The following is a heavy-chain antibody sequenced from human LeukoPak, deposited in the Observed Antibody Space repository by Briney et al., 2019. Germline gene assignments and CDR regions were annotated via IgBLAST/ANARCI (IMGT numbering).Heavy chain of an antibody. V-gene: IGHV3-74*01. J-gene: IGHJ4*02. D-gene: IGHD7-27*01. CDR2: VSGDGSNT. CDR3: ARELSTGD. Sequence: GGSLRLSCAASGFTFSSYWMHWVRHAPGKGLVWVSRVSGDGSNTFYEDSVKGRFTISRDNAKNTLYLQMNSLRAEDTAVYYCARELSTGDWGQGTLVTVSS. CDR1: GFTFSSYW.